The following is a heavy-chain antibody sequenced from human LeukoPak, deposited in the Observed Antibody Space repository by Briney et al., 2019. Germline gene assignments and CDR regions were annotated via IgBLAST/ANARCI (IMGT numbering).Heavy chain of an antibody. CDR2: ISSSGSTI. V-gene: IGHV3-11*01. CDR1: GFTVSSNY. CDR3: ARGAIGYDSSGYYSFIDY. D-gene: IGHD3-22*01. Sequence: GGSLRLSCEVSGFTVSSNYMSWVRQAPGKGLEWVSYISSSGSTIYYADSVKGRFTISRDNAKNSLYLQMNSLRAEDTAVYYCARGAIGYDSSGYYSFIDYWGQGTLVTVSS. J-gene: IGHJ4*02.